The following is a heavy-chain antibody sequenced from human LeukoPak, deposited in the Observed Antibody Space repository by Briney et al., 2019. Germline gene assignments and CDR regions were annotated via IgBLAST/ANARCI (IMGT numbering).Heavy chain of an antibody. V-gene: IGHV3-30-3*01. CDR3: ARARLYDILTGYPYYYYYGMDV. D-gene: IGHD3-9*01. CDR1: GFTFSSYA. CDR2: ISYDGSNK. J-gene: IGHJ6*02. Sequence: AGRSLRLSCAASGFTFSSYAMHWVRQAPGKGLEWVAVISYDGSNKYYADSVKGRFTISRDNSKNTLYLQMNSLRAEDTAVYYCARARLYDILTGYPYYYYYGMDVWGQGTTVTVSS.